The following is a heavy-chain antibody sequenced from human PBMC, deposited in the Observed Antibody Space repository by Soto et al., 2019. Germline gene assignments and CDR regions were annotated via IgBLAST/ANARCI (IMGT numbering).Heavy chain of an antibody. CDR3: ARGVVVPAAEYGMDV. CDR2: INHSGST. CDR1: GGSFSGYY. D-gene: IGHD2-2*01. Sequence: PSETLSLTCAVYGGSFSGYYWSWIRQPPGKGLEWIGEINHSGSTNYNPSLKSRVTISVDTSKNQFSLKLSSVTAADTAVYYCARGVVVPAAEYGMDVWAQGTTVTVS. J-gene: IGHJ6*02. V-gene: IGHV4-34*01.